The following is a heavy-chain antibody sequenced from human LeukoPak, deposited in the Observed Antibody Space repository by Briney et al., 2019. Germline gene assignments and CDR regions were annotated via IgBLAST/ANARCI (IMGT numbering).Heavy chain of an antibody. CDR1: GFTFSSYE. J-gene: IGHJ6*04. CDR2: ISSSGSTI. Sequence: PGGSLGLSCAASGFTFSSYEMNWVRQAPGKGLEWVSYISSSGSTIYYADSVKGRFTISRDNAKNSLYLQMNSLRAEDTAVYYCARDSSTSWSLYYYYYGMDVWGKGTTVTVSS. V-gene: IGHV3-48*03. D-gene: IGHD2-2*01. CDR3: ARDSSTSWSLYYYYYGMDV.